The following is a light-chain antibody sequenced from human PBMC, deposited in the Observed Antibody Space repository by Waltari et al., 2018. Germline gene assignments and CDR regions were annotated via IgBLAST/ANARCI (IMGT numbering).Light chain of an antibody. Sequence: QLVLTQSPSASASLGASVKLTCTLSSGHSSNIIAWLQQHPERGPRDLMKVNSDGRHSKGDEIPDRFACASSEAERYLTSSRLQSEDEADYYCQTGGHGTWVFGGGTKLTVL. CDR1: SGHSSNI. V-gene: IGLV4-69*01. J-gene: IGLJ3*02. CDR3: QTGGHGTWV. CDR2: VNSDGRH.